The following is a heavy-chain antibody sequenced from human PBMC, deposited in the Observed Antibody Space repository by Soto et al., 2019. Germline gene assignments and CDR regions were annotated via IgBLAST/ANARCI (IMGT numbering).Heavy chain of an antibody. CDR3: ARRDIAAAGGIGGAEYFQH. CDR2: IYYSGST. V-gene: IGHV4-59*01. J-gene: IGHJ1*01. D-gene: IGHD6-13*01. CDR1: GGSISSYY. Sequence: QVQLQESGPGLVKPSETLSLTCTVSGGSISSYYWSWIRQPPGKGLEWIGYIYYSGSTNYNPSLKSRVTISVDTSKNQFSLKLSSVTAADTAVYYCARRDIAAAGGIGGAEYFQHWGQGTLVTVSS.